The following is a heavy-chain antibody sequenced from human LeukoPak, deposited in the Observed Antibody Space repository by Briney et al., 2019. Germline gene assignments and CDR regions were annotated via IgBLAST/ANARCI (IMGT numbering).Heavy chain of an antibody. CDR1: GGSISDYY. D-gene: IGHD6-19*01. CDR3: ARRKRGSGGPFDY. V-gene: IGHV4-59*08. CDR2: MDYSGSP. J-gene: IGHJ4*02. Sequence: SETLSLTCTVSGGSISDYYWTWIRQSPGTGLEWIGYMDYSGSPAYNPSLKSRVTISIDTSKKQFSLELSSVTAADTAVYFCARRKRGSGGPFDYWGQGTLVTVSS.